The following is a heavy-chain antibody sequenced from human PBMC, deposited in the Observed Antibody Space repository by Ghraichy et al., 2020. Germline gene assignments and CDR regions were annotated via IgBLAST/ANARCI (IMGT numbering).Heavy chain of an antibody. CDR3: ARGSSFAHGGFDY. J-gene: IGHJ4*02. CDR2: IKQDGSDK. Sequence: GGSLRLSCAASGFTFSSHYMTWVRQAPGKGLEWVANIKQDGSDKFYVDSVKGRFTISRDNAKNSLSLQMNSLRGEDAAVYYCARGSSFAHGGFDYWGRGTLVTVSS. CDR1: GFTFSSHY. V-gene: IGHV3-7*03. D-gene: IGHD2-15*01.